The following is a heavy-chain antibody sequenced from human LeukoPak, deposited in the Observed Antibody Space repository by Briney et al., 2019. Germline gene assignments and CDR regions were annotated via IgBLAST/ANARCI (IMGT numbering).Heavy chain of an antibody. V-gene: IGHV4-34*01. CDR2: IDHTGRS. CDR1: GFTFSGYS. Sequence: PGGSLRLSCAASGFTFSGYSMNWVRQAPGKGLEWIGEIDHTGRSTYNPSLTSRVTISKDSSKNQFSLSLGSVTAADTAVYYCARGERSNVDIVATSPFVIFDYWGQGTLVTVSS. J-gene: IGHJ4*02. CDR3: ARGERSNVDIVATSPFVIFDY. D-gene: IGHD5-12*01.